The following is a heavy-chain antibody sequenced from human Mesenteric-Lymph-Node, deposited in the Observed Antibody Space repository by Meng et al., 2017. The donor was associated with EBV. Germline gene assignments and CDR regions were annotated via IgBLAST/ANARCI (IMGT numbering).Heavy chain of an antibody. CDR1: GASISSYY. CDR3: ARHYDSGTYPLDY. J-gene: IGHJ4*02. Sequence: QVQLQESGPGLVRPSETLSLTCTVSGASISSYYWSWVRQPPGRGLEWIGHVVYSGGTTYNPSLNSRVTISLDTSKSQFSLKLISVTAADTAVYYCARHYDSGTYPLDYWGQGTLVTVSS. V-gene: IGHV4-59*01. D-gene: IGHD3-10*01. CDR2: VVYSGGT.